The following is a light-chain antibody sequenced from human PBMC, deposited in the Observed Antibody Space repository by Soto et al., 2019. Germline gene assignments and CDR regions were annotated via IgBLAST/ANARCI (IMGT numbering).Light chain of an antibody. Sequence: EVVLTQSPGTLSSSPGERATLSCRASQSVSSSYLAWYQQKPGQAPRLLIFGASTRATGIPDRFSGSGSGPDFTLTINRLEPEDFAVYYCQHYGSTPWTLGQGTKVEVK. CDR1: QSVSSSY. CDR3: QHYGSTPWT. V-gene: IGKV3-20*01. CDR2: GAS. J-gene: IGKJ1*01.